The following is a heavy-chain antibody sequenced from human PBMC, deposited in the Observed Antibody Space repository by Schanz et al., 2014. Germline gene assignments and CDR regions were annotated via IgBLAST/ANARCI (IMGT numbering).Heavy chain of an antibody. J-gene: IGHJ3*01. CDR1: GFTFSSSS. CDR3: ARDEGRDGYNLAFDV. Sequence: VQLVESGGGLVKPGGSLRLSCAASGFTFSSSSMNWVRQAPGKGLEWVSSIGSSSTYIFYSDSVKGRFTISRDSSKNTLFLQMNSLRPEDTALYFCARDEGRDGYNLAFDVWGQGTLVTVSS. D-gene: IGHD5-12*01. V-gene: IGHV3-21*02. CDR2: IGSSSTYI.